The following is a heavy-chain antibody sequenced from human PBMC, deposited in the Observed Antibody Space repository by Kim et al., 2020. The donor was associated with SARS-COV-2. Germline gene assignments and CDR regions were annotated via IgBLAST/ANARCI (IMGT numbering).Heavy chain of an antibody. V-gene: IGHV4-59*01. D-gene: IGHD4-4*01. CDR1: GGSIDTYY. Sequence: SETLSLTCTVSGGSIDTYYWSWIRQPPGKGLEWIGYVYYTGSTNYNPSLKGRVTISVDTSKNQISLKMTSVTAADTAVYYCARDRGADYSNEFDQWGQGTLVTVSS. J-gene: IGHJ4*02. CDR2: VYYTGST. CDR3: ARDRGADYSNEFDQ.